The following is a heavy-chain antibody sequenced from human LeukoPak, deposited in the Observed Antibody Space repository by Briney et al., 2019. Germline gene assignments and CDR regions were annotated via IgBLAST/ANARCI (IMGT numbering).Heavy chain of an antibody. CDR1: DGSISTYH. Sequence: SETLSLTCTVSDGSISTYHWSWIRRPPGKGLEWIGYIYHSGSTNYSPSLKSRVTISLDTSKNHFSLNLSSMTAADTAVYYCARGSPGDYGGYYFDYWGQGTLVTVSS. J-gene: IGHJ4*02. CDR2: IYHSGST. CDR3: ARGSPGDYGGYYFDY. V-gene: IGHV4-59*01. D-gene: IGHD4-17*01.